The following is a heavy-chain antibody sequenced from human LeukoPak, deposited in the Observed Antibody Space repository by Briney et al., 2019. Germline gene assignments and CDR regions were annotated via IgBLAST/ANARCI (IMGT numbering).Heavy chain of an antibody. V-gene: IGHV1-69*04. CDR1: GGTFSSYA. CDR2: IIPILGIA. CDR3: ARVGDGYSSLGGVTY. D-gene: IGHD3-16*01. Sequence: SSVKVSCKASGGTFSSYAISWVRQAPGQGLEWMGRIIPILGIANYAQKFQGRVTITADKSTSTAYMELSSLRSEDTAVYYCARVGDGYSSLGGVTYWGQGTLVTISS. J-gene: IGHJ4*02.